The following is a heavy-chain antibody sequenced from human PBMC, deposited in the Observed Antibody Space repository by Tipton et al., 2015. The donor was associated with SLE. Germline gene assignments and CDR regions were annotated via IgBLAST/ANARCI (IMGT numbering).Heavy chain of an antibody. Sequence: SLRLSCAASGFTFSSYWMHWVRQAPGKGLVWVSRINSDGSSTSYADSVKGRFTISRDNSKNTLYLQMNSLRAEDTAVYYCAREGAAAGTGDYWGQGTLVTVSS. CDR3: AREGAAAGTGDY. D-gene: IGHD6-13*01. V-gene: IGHV3-74*01. CDR2: INSDGSST. CDR1: GFTFSSYW. J-gene: IGHJ4*02.